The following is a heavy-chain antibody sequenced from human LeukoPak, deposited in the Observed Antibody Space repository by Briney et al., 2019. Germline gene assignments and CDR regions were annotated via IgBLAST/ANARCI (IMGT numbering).Heavy chain of an antibody. D-gene: IGHD6-6*01. CDR1: GYSFTSYW. J-gene: IGHJ6*02. CDR3: ASIAARPFLFGMDV. V-gene: IGHV5-10-1*01. CDR2: IDPSDSYT. Sequence: GESLKISCKGSGYSFTSYWISWVRQMPGKGLEWMGRIDPSDSYTNYSPSFQGHVTISVDKSISTAYLQWSSLKASDTAMYYCASIAARPFLFGMDVWGQGTTVTVSS.